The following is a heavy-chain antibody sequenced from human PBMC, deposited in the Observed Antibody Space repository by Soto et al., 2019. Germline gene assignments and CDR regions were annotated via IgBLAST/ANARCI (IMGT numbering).Heavy chain of an antibody. Sequence: QAQLVQSGAEVKKPGASVKVSCKAIGYGFTRHYIHWVRQAPGQGLEWMGTIFPGGVNIAYAQKVEGRVTITKATSTSTVYMELHSLTFEDTAVYYCARDQSWHDLVWCFDPWGQGTLVTVSS. CDR2: IFPGGVNI. D-gene: IGHD1-1*01. J-gene: IGHJ5*02. V-gene: IGHV1-46*03. CDR3: ARDQSWHDLVWCFDP. CDR1: GYGFTRHY.